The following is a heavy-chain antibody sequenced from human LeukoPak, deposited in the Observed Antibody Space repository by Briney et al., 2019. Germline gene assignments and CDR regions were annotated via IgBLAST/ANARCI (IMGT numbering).Heavy chain of an antibody. V-gene: IGHV1-18*01. CDR2: IRAYNGNT. Sequence: GASVKVSCKASGYTFTSYGISWVRQAPGQGLEWMGWIRAYNGNTNYAQKLQGRVTMTTDTSTSTAYMELRSLRSDDTAVYYCARGSMVATKDPYYYYGMDVWGQGTTVTVSS. CDR3: ARGSMVATKDPYYYYGMDV. D-gene: IGHD5-12*01. CDR1: GYTFTSYG. J-gene: IGHJ6*02.